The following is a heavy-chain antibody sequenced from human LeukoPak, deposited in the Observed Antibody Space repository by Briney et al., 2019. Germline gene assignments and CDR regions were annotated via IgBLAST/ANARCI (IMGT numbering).Heavy chain of an antibody. J-gene: IGHJ5*02. V-gene: IGHV4-61*02. D-gene: IGHD5-12*01. Sequence: PSETLSLTCTVSGGSISSGSYYWIWIRQPAGKGLEWIGRIYTSGSTNYNPSLKSRVTISVDTSKNQFSLKLSSVTAADTAVYYCARGFYEYGPWGQGTPVTVSS. CDR1: GGSISSGSYY. CDR3: ARGFYEYGP. CDR2: IYTSGST.